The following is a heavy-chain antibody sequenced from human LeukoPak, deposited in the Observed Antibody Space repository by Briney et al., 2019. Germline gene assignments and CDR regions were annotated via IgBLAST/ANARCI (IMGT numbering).Heavy chain of an antibody. V-gene: IGHV1-69*04. J-gene: IGHJ4*02. CDR2: IIPILGIA. CDR3: ARFGDYYDSSGPYYFDY. Sequence: ASVKVSCKASGGTFSSYAISWVRQAPGQGLEWMERIIPILGIANYAQKFQGRVTITADKSTSTAYMELSSLRSEDTAVYYCARFGDYYDSSGPYYFDYWGQGTLVTVSS. D-gene: IGHD3-22*01. CDR1: GGTFSSYA.